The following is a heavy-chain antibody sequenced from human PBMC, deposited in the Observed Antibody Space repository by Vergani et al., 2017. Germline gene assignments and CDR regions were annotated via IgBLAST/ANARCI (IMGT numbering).Heavy chain of an antibody. Sequence: EVQLVESGGGLVQPGGSLRLSCAASGFTFSSYWMHWVRQAPGRGLVWVSGINSDGSSTSYAEAVKGRFAISSDNANNTLYLQMNSLRAEDTAVYYWAGGRVVMRDYYYGMDVWGQGTTVTVSS. CDR2: INSDGSST. J-gene: IGHJ6*02. D-gene: IGHD2-21*01. CDR3: AGGRVVMRDYYYGMDV. V-gene: IGHV3-74*01. CDR1: GFTFSSYW.